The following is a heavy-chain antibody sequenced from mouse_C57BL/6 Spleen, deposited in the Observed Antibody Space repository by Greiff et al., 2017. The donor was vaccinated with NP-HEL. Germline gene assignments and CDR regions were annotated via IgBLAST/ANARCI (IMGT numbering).Heavy chain of an antibody. D-gene: IGHD1-1*01. Sequence: QVQLQQPGAELVMPGASVKLSCKASGYTFTSYWMHWVKQRPGHGLEWIGEIDPSDSYTKYNQKFKGKSTLTVDKSSSTAYMQLSSLTSEDSAVYYCARVLITTVVEDYFDYWGQGTTLTVSS. CDR3: ARVLITTVVEDYFDY. J-gene: IGHJ2*01. CDR2: IDPSDSYT. V-gene: IGHV1-69*01. CDR1: GYTFTSYW.